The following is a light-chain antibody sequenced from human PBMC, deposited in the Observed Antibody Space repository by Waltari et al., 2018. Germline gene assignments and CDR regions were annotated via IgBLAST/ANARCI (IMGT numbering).Light chain of an antibody. CDR2: GAS. Sequence: DIVLTQSPGTLSLSPGERATLSCRASQSVSSSYLAWYQQKPGQAPRLLIYGASSRATGIPDRVSGSGSGTDFTLTISRLEPEDFAVYYCQQYGSSQWTFGQGTKVEIK. J-gene: IGKJ1*01. V-gene: IGKV3-20*01. CDR3: QQYGSSQWT. CDR1: QSVSSSY.